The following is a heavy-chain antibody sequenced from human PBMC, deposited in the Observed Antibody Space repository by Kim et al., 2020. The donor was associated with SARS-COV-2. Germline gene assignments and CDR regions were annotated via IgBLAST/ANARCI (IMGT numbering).Heavy chain of an antibody. J-gene: IGHJ4*02. CDR3: AALDSVQVPGGI. V-gene: IGHV3-7*01. D-gene: IGHD3-10*01. Sequence: YVGSVKGRFTMSRENAKNSLYLQMSSLRTEDTAIYYCAALDSVQVPGGIWGQGTLVTVSS.